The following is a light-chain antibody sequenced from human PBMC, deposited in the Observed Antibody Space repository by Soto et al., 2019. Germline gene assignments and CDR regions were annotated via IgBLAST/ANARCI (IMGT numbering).Light chain of an antibody. CDR2: DVN. CDR1: SSDVGGYNY. CDR3: CSYAGSYTLV. V-gene: IGLV2-11*01. J-gene: IGLJ3*02. Sequence: QSVLTQPRSVSGSPGQSVTISCTGTSSDVGGYNYVSWYQQHPGKAPKFMIYDVNNRPSGVPDRFSGSKSGNTASLTISGLQAEDEADYYCCSYAGSYTLVFGGGTKLTVL.